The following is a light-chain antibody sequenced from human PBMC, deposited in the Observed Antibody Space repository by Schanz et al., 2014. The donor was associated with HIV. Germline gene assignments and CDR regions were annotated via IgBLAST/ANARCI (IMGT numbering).Light chain of an antibody. V-gene: IGKV3-20*01. Sequence: EIVLTQSPGTLSLSPGERATLSCWASQSLSSNILAWYQHKPGQAPRLLIYGASSRATGIPDRFSGSGSGTDFSLTISRLEPEDFAVYYCHQYGSSPRTFGQGTKVEI. CDR1: QSLSSNI. CDR2: GAS. J-gene: IGKJ1*01. CDR3: HQYGSSPRT.